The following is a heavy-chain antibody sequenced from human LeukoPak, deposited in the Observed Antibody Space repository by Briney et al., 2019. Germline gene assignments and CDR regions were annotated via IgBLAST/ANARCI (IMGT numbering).Heavy chain of an antibody. Sequence: SVKVSCKASGGTFSSYAISWVRQAPGQELEWMGGIIPIFGTANYAQKFQGRVTITADESTSTAYMELSSLRAEDTAVYYCARGIYYYDSSGYTWGQGTLVTVSS. D-gene: IGHD3-22*01. V-gene: IGHV1-69*13. CDR3: ARGIYYYDSSGYT. CDR1: GGTFSSYA. CDR2: IIPIFGTA. J-gene: IGHJ5*02.